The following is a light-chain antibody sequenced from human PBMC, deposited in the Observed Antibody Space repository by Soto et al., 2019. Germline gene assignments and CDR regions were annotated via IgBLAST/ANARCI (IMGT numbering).Light chain of an antibody. CDR2: RAS. V-gene: IGKV3-15*01. J-gene: IGKJ4*01. CDR1: QNIYSN. CDR3: QQYNSWVT. Sequence: ILMTQSPASLSVSPGERATLSCRASQNIYSNIAWYQQRPGQAPRLLIYRASTRAPGVPARFSGSGSGTEYTLTISSLQSDDFAVYYCQQYNSWVTFGGGTKVEIK.